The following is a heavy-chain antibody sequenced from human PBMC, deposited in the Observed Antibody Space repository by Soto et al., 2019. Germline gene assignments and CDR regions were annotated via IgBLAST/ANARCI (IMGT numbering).Heavy chain of an antibody. D-gene: IGHD3-10*01. CDR1: GDTFTTYD. Sequence: GASVKVSCKASGDTFTTYDINWVRQATGHGLEWMGWINPNSGNIGYAQRFQGRVTMTRDTAIRTAYMEVSSLRSDDTAMYYCARGPASGSPYLLHYWGQGTLATVSS. CDR2: INPNSGNI. J-gene: IGHJ4*02. V-gene: IGHV1-8*01. CDR3: ARGPASGSPYLLHY.